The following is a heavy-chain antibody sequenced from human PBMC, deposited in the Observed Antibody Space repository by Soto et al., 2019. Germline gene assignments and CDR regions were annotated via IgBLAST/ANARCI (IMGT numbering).Heavy chain of an antibody. Sequence: GGSLRLSCAASGFTFSSYWMHWVRQAPGKGLVWVSRINSDGSSTSYADSVKGRFTISRDNAKNTLYLQMNSLRAEDTAVYYCARGTHDYVWGSYRPFDYWGQGTLVTVSS. D-gene: IGHD3-16*02. CDR1: GFTFSSYW. V-gene: IGHV3-74*01. J-gene: IGHJ4*02. CDR3: ARGTHDYVWGSYRPFDY. CDR2: INSDGSST.